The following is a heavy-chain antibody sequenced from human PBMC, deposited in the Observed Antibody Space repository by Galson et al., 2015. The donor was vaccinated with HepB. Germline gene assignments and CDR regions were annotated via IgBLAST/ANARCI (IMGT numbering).Heavy chain of an antibody. CDR3: ARLALDYYDSSGYYEGGFDY. CDR1: GFTFSSYS. V-gene: IGHV3-21*01. CDR2: ISSSSSYI. Sequence: SLRLSCAASGFTFSSYSMNWVRQAPGKGLEWVSSISSSSSYIYYADSVKGRFTISRDNAKNSLYLQMNSLRAEDTAVYYCARLALDYYDSSGYYEGGFDYWGQGTLVTVSS. D-gene: IGHD3-22*01. J-gene: IGHJ4*02.